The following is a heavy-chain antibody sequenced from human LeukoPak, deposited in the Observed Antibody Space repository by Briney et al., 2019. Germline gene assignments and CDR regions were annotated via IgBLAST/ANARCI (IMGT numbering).Heavy chain of an antibody. CDR3: ARDYYGSGSYLDY. J-gene: IGHJ4*02. Sequence: GRSLRLSCAASGFTFSSYGMHWVRQAPGKGLEWVAVIWYDGSNKYYADSVKGRFTISRDNAKNSLYLQMNSLRAEDTAVYYCARDYYGSGSYLDYWGQGTLVTVSS. CDR1: GFTFSSYG. D-gene: IGHD3-10*01. CDR2: IWYDGSNK. V-gene: IGHV3-33*01.